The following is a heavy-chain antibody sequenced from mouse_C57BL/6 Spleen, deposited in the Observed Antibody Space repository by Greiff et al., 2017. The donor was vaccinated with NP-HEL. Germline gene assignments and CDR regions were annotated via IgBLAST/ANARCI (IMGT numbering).Heavy chain of an antibody. CDR3: ARGYDYGEGEEGAMDY. CDR1: GYTFTDYN. D-gene: IGHD2-4*01. CDR2: INPNNGGT. J-gene: IGHJ4*01. Sequence: VQLQQSGPELVKPGASVKIPCKASGYTFTDYNMDWVKQSHGKSLEWIGAINPNNGGTIYNQKFKGKATLTVDKSSSTAYMELRSLTSEDTAVDYGARGYDYGEGEEGAMDYGGQGTSVTVSS. V-gene: IGHV1-18*01.